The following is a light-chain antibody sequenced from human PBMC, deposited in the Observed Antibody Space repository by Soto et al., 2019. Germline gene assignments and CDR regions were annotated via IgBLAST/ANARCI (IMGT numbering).Light chain of an antibody. CDR3: QQANSLPLP. CDR2: DAS. Sequence: DIQMTQSPSSVSASVGDRVTMTCRASQGISSRLAWYQKKPGQAPKLLIYDASTLEGGVSSRFSGSGSGTEFTLTIGSLQPEDFATYYCQQANSLPLPFGGGTKVDIK. V-gene: IGKV1-12*01. J-gene: IGKJ4*01. CDR1: QGISSR.